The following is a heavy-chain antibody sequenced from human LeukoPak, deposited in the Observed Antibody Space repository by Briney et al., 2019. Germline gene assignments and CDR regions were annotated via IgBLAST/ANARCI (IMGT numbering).Heavy chain of an antibody. D-gene: IGHD6-19*01. CDR2: TAHRGSN. Sequence: SETLSLTCDVSGYSISGGYFWGCIRQPPGMGLEWIGSTAHRGSNYYNPSLKGRVSISIDGSKNQFSLSLTSVTAADTAIYYCARVTRNSGWFFDYWGQGTLATVSS. J-gene: IGHJ4*02. CDR3: ARVTRNSGWFFDY. V-gene: IGHV4-38-2*01. CDR1: GYSISGGYF.